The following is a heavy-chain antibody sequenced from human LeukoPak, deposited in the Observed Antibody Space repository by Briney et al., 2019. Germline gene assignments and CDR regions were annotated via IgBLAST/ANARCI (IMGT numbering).Heavy chain of an antibody. CDR2: IKSKTDGGTT. J-gene: IGHJ3*02. Sequence: GGSLRLSCAASGFTFSNAWMSWVRQAPGKGLEWVGRIKSKTDGGTTDYAAPVKGRFTISRDDSKNTLYLQMNSLKTEDTAVYYCTTPGYSSGWYVFTAFDIWGQGTMVTVSS. V-gene: IGHV3-15*01. CDR1: GFTFSNAW. CDR3: TTPGYSSGWYVFTAFDI. D-gene: IGHD6-19*01.